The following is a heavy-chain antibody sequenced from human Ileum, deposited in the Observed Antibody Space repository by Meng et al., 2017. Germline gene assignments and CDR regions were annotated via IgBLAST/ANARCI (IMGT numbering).Heavy chain of an antibody. J-gene: IGHJ4*02. D-gene: IGHD6-19*01. CDR2: INSDGRRI. Sequence: VAAERGSSRAGVSWRPACEASGLNFRNYWLQGVRQAPGTGVVCVSRINSDGRRISYEDAVKGRFTISRDNAKTTLFLQMNNLRDDDKAVYYCARYNSGWHVCDSWGQGILVTVSS. V-gene: IGHV3-74*01. CDR3: ARYNSGWHVCDS. CDR1: GLNFRNYW.